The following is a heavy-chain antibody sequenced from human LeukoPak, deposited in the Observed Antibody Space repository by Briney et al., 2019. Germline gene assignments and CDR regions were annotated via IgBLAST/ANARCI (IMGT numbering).Heavy chain of an antibody. D-gene: IGHD4-17*01. Sequence: GGSLRLSCAASGFTFSSYSMNWVRQAPGKGLEWVSSISSSSSYIYYADSVKGRFTISRDNAKNSLYLQMNSLRAEDTAVCYCAREFGDYEAIDYWGQGTLVTVSS. J-gene: IGHJ4*02. CDR2: ISSSSSYI. CDR1: GFTFSSYS. CDR3: AREFGDYEAIDY. V-gene: IGHV3-21*01.